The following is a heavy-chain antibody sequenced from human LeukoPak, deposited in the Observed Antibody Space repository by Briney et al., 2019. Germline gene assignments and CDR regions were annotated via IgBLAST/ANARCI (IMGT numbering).Heavy chain of an antibody. J-gene: IGHJ4*02. CDR1: GFTFSGYS. CDR2: ISSTTSIT. D-gene: IGHD5-12*01. Sequence: TGGSLRLSCAASGFTFSGYSMTWVRQAPGKGLEWVSYISSTTSITLYGDSVKGRFTITRDNNKKSLYLQMNSLGAEDKAMYYCARESAYAFDYWGQGILVTVSS. CDR3: ARESAYAFDY. V-gene: IGHV3-48*01.